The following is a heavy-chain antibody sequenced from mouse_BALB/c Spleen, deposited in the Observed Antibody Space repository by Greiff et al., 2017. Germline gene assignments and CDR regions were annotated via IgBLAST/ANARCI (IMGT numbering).Heavy chain of an antibody. D-gene: IGHD2-3*01. CDR1: GYAFSSYW. V-gene: IGHV1-80*01. J-gene: IGHJ4*01. Sequence: VQLQQSGAELVRPGSSVKISCKASGYAFSSYWMNWVKQRPGQGLEWIGQIYPGDGDTNYNGKFKGKATLTADKSSSTAYMQLSSLTSEDSAVYFCARWDGYYGMDYWGQGTSVTVSS. CDR2: IYPGDGDT. CDR3: ARWDGYYGMDY.